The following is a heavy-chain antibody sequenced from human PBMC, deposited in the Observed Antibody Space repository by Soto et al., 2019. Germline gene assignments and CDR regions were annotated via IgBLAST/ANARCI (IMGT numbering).Heavy chain of an antibody. D-gene: IGHD2-2*01. CDR1: GYTFFNYG. J-gene: IGHJ5*02. CDR2: ISLYSDGT. Sequence: QVQLVQSGGEVKRPGASVKVSCKTSGYTFFNYGITWVRQAPGQPLEWLGWISLYSDGTNYAQKFQGSASLTTDTSTTTAYMELRSLRSDDTAVYYCARVVPGAEAWFGPWGQGTLVTVSS. V-gene: IGHV1-18*01. CDR3: ARVVPGAEAWFGP.